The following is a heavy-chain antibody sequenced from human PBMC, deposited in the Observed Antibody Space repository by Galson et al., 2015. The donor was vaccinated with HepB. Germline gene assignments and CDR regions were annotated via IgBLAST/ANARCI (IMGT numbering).Heavy chain of an antibody. Sequence: SLRLSCAASGFTFSSYAMHWVRQAPGKGLEWVAVISYDGSNKYYADSVKGRFTISRDNSKNTLYLQMNSLRAEDTAVYYCARDRVVGATTCGFDYWGQGTLVTVSS. CDR1: GFTFSSYA. D-gene: IGHD1-26*01. V-gene: IGHV3-30-3*01. CDR2: ISYDGSNK. J-gene: IGHJ4*02. CDR3: ARDRVVGATTCGFDY.